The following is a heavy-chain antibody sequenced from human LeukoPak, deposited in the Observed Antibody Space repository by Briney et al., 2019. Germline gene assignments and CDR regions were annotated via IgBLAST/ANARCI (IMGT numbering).Heavy chain of an antibody. Sequence: PSETLSLTCTVSGGSISSSSYYWGWIRQPPGKGLEWIGSTYYSGSTYYNPSLKSRVTISVDTSKNQFSLKLSSVTAADTAVYYYARHSQVYYYYMDVWGKGTTVTISS. CDR3: ARHSQVYYYYMDV. J-gene: IGHJ6*03. CDR1: GGSISSSSYY. V-gene: IGHV4-39*01. CDR2: TYYSGST.